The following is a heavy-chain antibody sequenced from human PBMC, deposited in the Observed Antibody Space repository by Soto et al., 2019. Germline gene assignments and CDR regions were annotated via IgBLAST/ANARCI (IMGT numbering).Heavy chain of an antibody. J-gene: IGHJ6*02. CDR1: GFTFSNYD. Sequence: EVQLVESGGGLVQPGGSLRLSCAASGFTFSNYDMHWVRQATGKGLEWVSAIGTAGDTYYPGSVQGRFTISRENAKNSLYLQMNNLRAGDTAVYYCGRAGARHSSSSGFYYYGMDVWGQGTTVTVSS. D-gene: IGHD6-13*01. CDR2: IGTAGDT. CDR3: GRAGARHSSSSGFYYYGMDV. V-gene: IGHV3-13*01.